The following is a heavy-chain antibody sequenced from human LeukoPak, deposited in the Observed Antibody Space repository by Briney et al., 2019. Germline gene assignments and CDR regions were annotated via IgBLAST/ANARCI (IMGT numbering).Heavy chain of an antibody. CDR2: INHSGST. CDR3: ARVSDTAMAERYFDL. V-gene: IGHV4-34*01. J-gene: IGHJ2*01. Sequence: KTSETLSLTCAVYGGSFSGYYWSWIRQPPGKGLEWIGEINHSGSTNYNPSLKSRVTISVDTSKNQFSLKLSSVTAADTAVYYCARVSDTAMAERYFDLWGRGTLVTVSS. D-gene: IGHD5-18*01. CDR1: GGSFSGYY.